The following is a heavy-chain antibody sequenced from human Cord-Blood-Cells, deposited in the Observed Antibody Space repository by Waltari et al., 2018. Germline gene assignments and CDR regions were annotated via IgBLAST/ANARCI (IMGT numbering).Heavy chain of an antibody. D-gene: IGHD2-2*02. Sequence: QVQLVQSGAEVKKPGASVKVSCKASGYTFTGYYMHWVRQAPGQGLEWMGWINPNSGGTNYAQKFQGRVTMTRDTSISTAYMELSRLRSDDTAVYYCAREQGVVVLAAIRGWFDPWGQGTLVTVSS. J-gene: IGHJ5*02. CDR2: INPNSGGT. CDR3: AREQGVVVLAAIRGWFDP. V-gene: IGHV1-2*02. CDR1: GYTFTGYY.